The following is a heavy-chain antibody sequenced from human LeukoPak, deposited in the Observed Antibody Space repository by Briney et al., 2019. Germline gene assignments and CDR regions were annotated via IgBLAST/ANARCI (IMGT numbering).Heavy chain of an antibody. CDR3: ARTLSGELPDY. CDR1: GFTFSSYE. J-gene: IGHJ4*02. CDR2: ISSSGSTI. D-gene: IGHD1-26*01. V-gene: IGHV3-48*03. Sequence: GGSLRLSCAASGFTFSSYEMNWVRQAPGKGLEWVSYISSSGSTIYYADSVKGRFTISRDNAKNSLYLQMNSLRAEDTAVYYRARTLSGELPDYWGQGTLVTVSS.